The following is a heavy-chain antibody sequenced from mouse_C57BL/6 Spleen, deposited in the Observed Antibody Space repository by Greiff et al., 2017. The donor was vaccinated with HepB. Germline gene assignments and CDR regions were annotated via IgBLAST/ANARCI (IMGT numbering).Heavy chain of an antibody. CDR3: ARSNSYYAMDY. CDR1: GYAFSSAG. CDR2: SYPGEGDT. V-gene: IGHV1-82*01. Sequence: QVQLQQSGPELVKPGASVKISCKASGYAFSSAGMNWVKKRPGKGLEWSGRSYPGEGDTNYNGKRKGKATRTADKSSSKAYMQLSSLTSEDSAVYFCARSNSYYAMDYWGQGTSVTVSS. J-gene: IGHJ4*01.